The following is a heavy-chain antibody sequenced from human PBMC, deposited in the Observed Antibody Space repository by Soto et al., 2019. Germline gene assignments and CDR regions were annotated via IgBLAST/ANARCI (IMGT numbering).Heavy chain of an antibody. V-gene: IGHV4-59*01. CDR3: ARGGNYYDYYGMDV. D-gene: IGHD3-10*01. Sequence: SETLSLTCVVSGGSLSSYYWSWIRQPPGKGLEWIGYIYYSGSTNYNPSLKSRVTISVDTSKNQFSLKLSSVTAADTAVYYCARGGNYYDYYGMDVWGQGTTVTVSS. CDR1: GGSLSSYY. CDR2: IYYSGST. J-gene: IGHJ6*02.